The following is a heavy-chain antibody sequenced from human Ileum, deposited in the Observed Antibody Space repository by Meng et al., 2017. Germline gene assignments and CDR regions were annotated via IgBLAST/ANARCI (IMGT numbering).Heavy chain of an antibody. CDR2: INHSATT. D-gene: IGHD1-26*01. CDR3: ARSERSVYWYFDL. J-gene: IGHJ2*01. CDR1: GGSFSAYY. V-gene: IGHV4-34*01. Sequence: QVQQQPWGAGLLRPSETLSLTCGVYGGSFSAYYWTWIRQPPGKGLEWIGEINHSATTYYSPSLMGRVSVSVDTSKNQFSLKLTSVTAADTAVYYCARSERSVYWYFDLWGRGTLVTVSS.